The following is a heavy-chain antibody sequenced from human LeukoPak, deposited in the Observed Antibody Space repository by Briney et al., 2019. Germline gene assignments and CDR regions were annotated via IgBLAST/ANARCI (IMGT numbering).Heavy chain of an antibody. V-gene: IGHV3-33*01. CDR1: GFTFSSYG. D-gene: IGHD3-3*01. J-gene: IGHJ6*02. CDR2: IWYDGSNK. Sequence: GGSLRLSCAASGFTFSSYGMHWVRQAPGKGPEWVAVIWYDGSNKYYADSVKGRFTISRDNSKNTLYLQMNSLRAEDTAVYYCARDSSDYDFWSGPGYYYYGMDVWGQGTTVTVSS. CDR3: ARDSSDYDFWSGPGYYYYGMDV.